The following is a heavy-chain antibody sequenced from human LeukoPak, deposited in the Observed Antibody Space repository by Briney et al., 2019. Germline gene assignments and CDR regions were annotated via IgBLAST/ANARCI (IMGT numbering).Heavy chain of an antibody. V-gene: IGHV3-30*02. D-gene: IGHD1-26*01. Sequence: PGGSLRLSCAASGFTFSSNGMHWVRQAPGKGLEWVTFIRYDATKEHYADSVKGRFTISRDNSKNTLYLQMNSLREEDTAVYYCVRDGALVGDPTLDYWGQGALVTVSS. CDR1: GFTFSSNG. CDR2: IRYDATKE. CDR3: VRDGALVGDPTLDY. J-gene: IGHJ4*02.